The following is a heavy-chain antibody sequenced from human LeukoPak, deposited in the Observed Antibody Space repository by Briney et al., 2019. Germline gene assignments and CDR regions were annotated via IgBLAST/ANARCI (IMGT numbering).Heavy chain of an antibody. J-gene: IGHJ3*02. CDR2: INPSGGST. V-gene: IGHV1-46*01. D-gene: IGHD3-10*01. CDR1: GYTFTSYY. Sequence: ASVKVSCKASGYTFTSYYMHWVRQAPGQGLEWMGIINPSGGSTSYAQKSQGRVTMTRDTSTSTVYMELSSLRSEDTAVYYCARESGLLWFGELFPSRDAFDIWGQGTMVTVSS. CDR3: ARESGLLWFGELFPSRDAFDI.